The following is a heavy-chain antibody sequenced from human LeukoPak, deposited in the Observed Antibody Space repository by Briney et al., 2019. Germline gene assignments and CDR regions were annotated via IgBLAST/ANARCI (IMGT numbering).Heavy chain of an antibody. CDR2: IYYTGSA. D-gene: IGHD2-2*01. Sequence: SETLSLTCTVSGGSLSGYYWSWIRQSPGEGLEYVAYIYYTGSAYYNPSLKSRVTISLDTSKNQFSLKLSSVTAADTAVYYCANGLIVVVPAATGTWGQGTLVTVST. V-gene: IGHV4-59*04. J-gene: IGHJ4*02. CDR3: ANGLIVVVPAATGT. CDR1: GGSLSGYY.